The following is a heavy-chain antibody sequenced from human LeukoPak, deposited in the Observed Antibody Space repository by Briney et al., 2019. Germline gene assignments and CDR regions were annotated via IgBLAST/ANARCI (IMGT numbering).Heavy chain of an antibody. CDR3: AKDQYSSSYYFDY. J-gene: IGHJ4*02. Sequence: PGGSLRLSCAASGFTFSSYGMHWVRQAPGKGLEGVAFIRYVGSNKYYTDSVKGRFTISRDNSKNTLYLQMNSLRAEDTAVYYCAKDQYSSSYYFDYWGQGTLVTVSS. CDR1: GFTFSSYG. CDR2: IRYVGSNK. D-gene: IGHD6-6*01. V-gene: IGHV3-30*02.